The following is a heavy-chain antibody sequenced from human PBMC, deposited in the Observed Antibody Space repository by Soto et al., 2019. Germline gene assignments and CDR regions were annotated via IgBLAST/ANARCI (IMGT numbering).Heavy chain of an antibody. CDR1: GFTFSSYA. J-gene: IGHJ4*02. V-gene: IGHV3-23*01. D-gene: IGHD3-10*02. CDR2: ISGSGGST. Sequence: GGSLRLSCAASGFTFSSYAMSWVRQAPGKGLEWVSAISGSGGSTYYADSVKGRLTISRDNSKNTLYLQMNSLRAEDTAVYYCARDRRNVVPNDYWGQGTLVTVSS. CDR3: ARDRRNVVPNDY.